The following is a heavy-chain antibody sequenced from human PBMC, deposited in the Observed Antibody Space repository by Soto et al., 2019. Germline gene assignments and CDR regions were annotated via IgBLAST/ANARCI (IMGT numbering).Heavy chain of an antibody. CDR1: GFIFSSYA. Sequence: QVQLVESGGGVVQPGRSLRLSCTASGFIFSSYAMHWVRQAPGKGLEWVAGISLHGNNKHYADSVEGRFTISRDNSENTLYLQMNSLRVDDTAVYYCAREGPNDFWRRFDYWGQGTLVTVSS. V-gene: IGHV3-30-3*01. D-gene: IGHD3-3*01. CDR3: AREGPNDFWRRFDY. J-gene: IGHJ4*02. CDR2: ISLHGNNK.